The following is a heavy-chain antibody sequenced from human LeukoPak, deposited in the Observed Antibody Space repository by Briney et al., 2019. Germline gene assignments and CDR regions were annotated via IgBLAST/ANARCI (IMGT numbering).Heavy chain of an antibody. J-gene: IGHJ4*02. CDR1: GFTFDDYA. Sequence: PGGSLRLSCAASGFTFDDYAMHWVRQVPGKGLEWVAVISYDVSTKYYADSVKGRFTISRDNSKNTLYLQMKSLRAEDTAVYYCAKGGGYYDSRLDYWGQGTLVTVSS. D-gene: IGHD3-22*01. V-gene: IGHV3-30*18. CDR2: ISYDVSTK. CDR3: AKGGGYYDSRLDY.